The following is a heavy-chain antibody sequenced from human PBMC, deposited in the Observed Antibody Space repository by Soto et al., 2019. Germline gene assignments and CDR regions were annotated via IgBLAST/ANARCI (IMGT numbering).Heavy chain of an antibody. CDR3: ARAGDCGGDCPLPGFRITWFDP. Sequence: QLQLQESGSGLVKPSQTLSLTCAVSGGSISSGGYSWSWIRQPPGKGLEWIGYIYHSGSTYYNPSLKSRVTISVDRSKNQFSLKLSSVTAADTAVYYCARAGDCGGDCPLPGFRITWFDPWGQGTLVTVSS. D-gene: IGHD2-21*02. CDR1: GGSISSGGYS. V-gene: IGHV4-30-2*01. CDR2: IYHSGST. J-gene: IGHJ5*02.